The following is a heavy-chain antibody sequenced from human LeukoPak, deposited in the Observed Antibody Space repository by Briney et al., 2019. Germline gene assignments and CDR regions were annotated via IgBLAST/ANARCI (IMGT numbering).Heavy chain of an antibody. CDR3: ARDVRLLDAFDI. Sequence: GASVKVSCKASGYTFTSYAMHWVRQAPGQRLEWMGWINAGNGNTKYSQKFQGRVTITRDTSASTAYMELSSLRSEDTAVYYCARDVRLLDAFDIWGQGTMVIVSS. CDR1: GYTFTSYA. CDR2: INAGNGNT. J-gene: IGHJ3*02. V-gene: IGHV1-3*01. D-gene: IGHD1-26*01.